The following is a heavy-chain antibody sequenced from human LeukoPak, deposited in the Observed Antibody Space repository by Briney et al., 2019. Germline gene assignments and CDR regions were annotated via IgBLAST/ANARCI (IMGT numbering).Heavy chain of an antibody. J-gene: IGHJ4*02. Sequence: GGSLRLSCAASGSTLSTYAMSWVRQTPGKGLEWVAATSSSDAGTYHADSVRGRFTIPRDNSKNTLYLQMNSLRAEDAAVYSCAKAPVTSCRGAYCYPFDSWGQGTLVTVSS. CDR2: TSSSDAGT. D-gene: IGHD2-21*01. CDR1: GSTLSTYA. V-gene: IGHV3-23*01. CDR3: AKAPVTSCRGAYCYPFDS.